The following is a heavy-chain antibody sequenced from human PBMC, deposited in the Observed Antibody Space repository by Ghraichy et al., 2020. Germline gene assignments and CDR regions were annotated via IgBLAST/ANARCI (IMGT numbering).Heavy chain of an antibody. CDR3: ARNTYYYANAFDI. J-gene: IGHJ3*02. V-gene: IGHV4-59*01. CDR1: GGSISSYY. Sequence: SETLSLTCTVSGGSISSYYWSWIRQPPGKGLEWIGYIYYSGSTNYNPSLKSRVTISVDTSKNQFSLKLSSVTAADTAVYYCARNTYYYANAFDIWGQGTMVTVYS. CDR2: IYYSGST. D-gene: IGHD3-10*01.